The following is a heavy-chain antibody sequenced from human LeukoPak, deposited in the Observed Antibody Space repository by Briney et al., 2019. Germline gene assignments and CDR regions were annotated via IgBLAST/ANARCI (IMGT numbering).Heavy chain of an antibody. CDR2: INPSGGGT. CDR3: ASLGTRGGWFLDY. J-gene: IGHJ4*02. CDR1: GYTFTSYY. Sequence: ASVKVSCKASGYTFTSYYMHWVRQAPGQGLEWMGIINPSGGGTSYAQKFQGRVTMTRDTSTSTVYMELSSLRSEDTAVYYCASLGTRGGWFLDYWGQGTLVTVSS. V-gene: IGHV1-46*01. D-gene: IGHD6-19*01.